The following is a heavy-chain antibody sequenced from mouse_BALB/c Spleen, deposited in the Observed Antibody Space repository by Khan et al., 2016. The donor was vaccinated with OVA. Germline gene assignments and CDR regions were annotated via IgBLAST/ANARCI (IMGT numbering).Heavy chain of an antibody. CDR1: GFTFTDYY. J-gene: IGHJ1*01. CDR2: IRNKAKGYTT. Sequence: EVELVESGGGLVQPGGSLRLSCATSGFTFTDYYMSWVRQPPGKALAWLGLIRNKAKGYTTEYSASVKGRFTISRDNSQSIVYLQMNTLRGEVSATYYCARETVVDIYWYRDVWGAWTTVTVSS. D-gene: IGHD1-1*01. V-gene: IGHV7-3*02. CDR3: ARETVVDIYWYRDV.